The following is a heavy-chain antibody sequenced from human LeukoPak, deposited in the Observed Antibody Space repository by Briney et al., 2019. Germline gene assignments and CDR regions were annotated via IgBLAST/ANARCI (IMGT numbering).Heavy chain of an antibody. CDR3: ARDWAIAALSFDY. Sequence: GGSLRLSCVASGFPFSTQSMNWVRQAPGKGLEWVSYIMSSGSVIKYADSVKGRFTISRDNAKNSLYLQINSLRAEDTAVYYCARDWAIAALSFDYWGQGTLVTVSS. J-gene: IGHJ4*02. V-gene: IGHV3-48*01. CDR2: IMSSGSVI. CDR1: GFPFSTQS. D-gene: IGHD6-6*01.